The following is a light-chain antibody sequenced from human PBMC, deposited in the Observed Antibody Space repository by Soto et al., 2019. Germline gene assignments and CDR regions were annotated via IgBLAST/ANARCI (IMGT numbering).Light chain of an antibody. CDR1: SSNIGSNT. CDR3: AAWDDSLDVYV. CDR2: SNN. Sequence: QLVLTQPPSASGTPGQRVTISCSGSSSNIGSNTVNWYQHLPGTAPKLLIYSNNQRPSGVPDRFSGSKSGTSASLAISGLQSEDEADYYCAAWDDSLDVYVFGTGTKLTVL. J-gene: IGLJ1*01. V-gene: IGLV1-44*01.